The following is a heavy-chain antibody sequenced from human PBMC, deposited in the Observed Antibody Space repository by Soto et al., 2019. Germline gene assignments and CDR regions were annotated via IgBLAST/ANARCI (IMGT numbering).Heavy chain of an antibody. CDR1: GFTFSSFS. J-gene: IGHJ4*02. Sequence: GGSLRLSCAASGFTFSSFSMHWVRQVPGKGLVWVSRINDEGRRIRYADSVKGRFTISRDNAKNKLYLQMNSLRVEDTAVYYCARDVELQGFDCWGQGTLVTVSS. CDR3: ARDVELQGFDC. V-gene: IGHV3-74*01. CDR2: INDEGRRI. D-gene: IGHD1-26*01.